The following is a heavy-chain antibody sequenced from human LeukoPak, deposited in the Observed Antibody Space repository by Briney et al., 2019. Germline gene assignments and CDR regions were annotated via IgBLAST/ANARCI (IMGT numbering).Heavy chain of an antibody. D-gene: IGHD6-25*01. CDR3: ARGEAARHYYYYYGMDV. J-gene: IGHJ6*02. CDR2: INHSGST. V-gene: IGHV4-34*01. Sequence: SETLSLTCVVYGGSFSGYYWSWIRQPPGKGLEWIGEINHSGSTNYNPSLKSRVTISVDTSKNQFSLKLSSVTAADTAVYYCARGEAARHYYYYYGMDVWGQGTTVTVSS. CDR1: GGSFSGYY.